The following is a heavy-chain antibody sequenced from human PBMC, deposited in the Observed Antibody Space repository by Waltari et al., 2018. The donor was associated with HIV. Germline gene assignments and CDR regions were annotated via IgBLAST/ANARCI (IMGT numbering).Heavy chain of an antibody. CDR1: GYTFTGYS. CDR3: ARDTPDAYYYDTSGYGS. V-gene: IGHV1-2*02. D-gene: IGHD3-22*01. Sequence: QVQLVQSGAEVKKPGASVKVSCKASGYTFTGYSMHWVRQAPGQGLEWMGWINPNGGGTNDAQKFQGRVTMTRDTSISTAYMELSRLRSDDTAVYDCARDTPDAYYYDTSGYGSWGQGTLVTVSS. J-gene: IGHJ5*02. CDR2: INPNGGGT.